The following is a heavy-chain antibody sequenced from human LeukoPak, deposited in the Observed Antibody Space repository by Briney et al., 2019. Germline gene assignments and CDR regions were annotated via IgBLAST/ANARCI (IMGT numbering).Heavy chain of an antibody. CDR3: ASAGDSSGYSFWFDP. V-gene: IGHV4-30-2*01. Sequence: PSETLSLTCAVSGGSISSGGYSWSWIRQPPGKGLEWIGYIYHSGSTYYNPSLKSRVTISVDTSKNQFSLRLSSVTAADTAVYYCASAGDSSGYSFWFDPWGQGTLVTVSS. J-gene: IGHJ5*02. D-gene: IGHD3-22*01. CDR1: GGSISSGGYS. CDR2: IYHSGST.